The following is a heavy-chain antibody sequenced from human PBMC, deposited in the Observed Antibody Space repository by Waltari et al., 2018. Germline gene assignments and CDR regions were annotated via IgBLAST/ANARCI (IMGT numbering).Heavy chain of an antibody. V-gene: IGHV3-23*01. D-gene: IGHD4-17*01. J-gene: IGHJ6*02. Sequence: EVQLLESGGGLVQPGGSLRLSCAASGFTFSSYAMSWVRQAPGTGLGWVSAIRGSGGSTYYADSVKGRFTISRDNSKNTLYLQMNSLRAEDTAVYYCAKDLYYGDISPLRGYGMDVWGQGTTVTVSS. CDR1: GFTFSSYA. CDR2: IRGSGGST. CDR3: AKDLYYGDISPLRGYGMDV.